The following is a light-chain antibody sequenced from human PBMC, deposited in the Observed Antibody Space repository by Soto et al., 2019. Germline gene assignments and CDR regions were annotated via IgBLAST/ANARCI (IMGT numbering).Light chain of an antibody. Sequence: IRLTQAAASLSVSVSYRVTITCQASQEISNSLNWYQQKPGKAPKLLIYAASSLQIGVPSRFSGTGSGTDFTLTISSLQPEDFATYYCLQDYYYPLRFGQGTRLEI. CDR3: LQDYYYPLR. CDR2: AAS. CDR1: QEISNS. J-gene: IGKJ5*01. V-gene: IGKV1-6*01.